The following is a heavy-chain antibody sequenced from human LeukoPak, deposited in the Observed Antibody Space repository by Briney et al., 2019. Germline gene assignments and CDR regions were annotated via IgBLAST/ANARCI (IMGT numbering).Heavy chain of an antibody. CDR1: GYSISSGYY. D-gene: IGHD6-19*01. Sequence: SETLSLTCGVSGYSISSGYYWGWIRPPPGKGLEWIGSIYHSGSTYYNPSLKSRVTISVDTSKNQFSLKLSSVTATDTAVYYCARGEYSSGWYFDYWGQGTLVTVSS. V-gene: IGHV4-38-2*01. J-gene: IGHJ4*02. CDR2: IYHSGST. CDR3: ARGEYSSGWYFDY.